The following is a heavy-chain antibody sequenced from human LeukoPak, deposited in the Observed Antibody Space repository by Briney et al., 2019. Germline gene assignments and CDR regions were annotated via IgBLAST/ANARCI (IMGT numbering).Heavy chain of an antibody. Sequence: PGGSLRLSCAASGFTFRRHWMHWVRQAPGKGRVWVSRISPTGSRTSSPAPLKARFPSSRDNPKNPLYLQVNNLRAEAPPVYSCPRGPNSNWSGLDFWGQGTLLTVSS. CDR3: PRGPNSNWSGLDF. CDR2: ISPTGSRT. D-gene: IGHD6-6*01. CDR1: GFTFRRHW. V-gene: IGHV3-74*01. J-gene: IGHJ4*02.